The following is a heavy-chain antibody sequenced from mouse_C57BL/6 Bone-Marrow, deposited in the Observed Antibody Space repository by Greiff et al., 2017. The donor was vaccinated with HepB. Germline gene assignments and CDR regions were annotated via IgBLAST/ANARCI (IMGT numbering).Heavy chain of an antibody. Sequence: VQLQQSGPELVKPGASVKMSCKASGYTFTDYNMHWVKQSHGKSLEWIGYINPNNGGTSYNQKFKGKATLTVNKSSSTAYMELRSRTSEDSAVYYCARLTTVVATDYFDYWGQGTTLTVSS. CDR2: INPNNGGT. CDR1: GYTFTDYN. D-gene: IGHD1-1*01. J-gene: IGHJ2*01. V-gene: IGHV1-22*01. CDR3: ARLTTVVATDYFDY.